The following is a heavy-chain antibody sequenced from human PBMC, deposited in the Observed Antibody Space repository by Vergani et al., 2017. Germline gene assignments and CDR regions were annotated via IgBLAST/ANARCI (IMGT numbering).Heavy chain of an antibody. D-gene: IGHD3-10*01. J-gene: IGHJ5*02. CDR3: AKETWFGDRTNWFDP. Sequence: EVHLLESGGGLVQTGGSQRLSCVASGFTFRNNAMSWVRQAPGKGLEWVSSISGSGDSTYYADSVKGRFTISRDNSKNTLYLQMNSLRAEDTAVYYCAKETWFGDRTNWFDPWGQGTLVTVSS. CDR1: GFTFRNNA. CDR2: ISGSGDST. V-gene: IGHV3-23*01.